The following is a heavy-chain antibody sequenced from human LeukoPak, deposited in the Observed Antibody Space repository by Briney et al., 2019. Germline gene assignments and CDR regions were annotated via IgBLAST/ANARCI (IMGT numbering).Heavy chain of an antibody. V-gene: IGHV1-2*02. CDR1: GYTFTGYY. CDR3: ARDRTMVRGVKLATNWFDP. CDR2: INPNSGGT. Sequence: ASVKVSCKASGYTFTGYYMHWVRQAPGQGLEWMGWINPNSGGTNYAQKFQGRVTMTRDTSISTAYMELSRLRSDDTAVYYCARDRTMVRGVKLATNWFDPWGQGTLVTVSS. D-gene: IGHD3-10*01. J-gene: IGHJ5*02.